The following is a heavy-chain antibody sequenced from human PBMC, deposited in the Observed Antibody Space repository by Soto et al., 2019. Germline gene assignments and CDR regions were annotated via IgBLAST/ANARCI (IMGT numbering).Heavy chain of an antibody. CDR2: IYNSGST. J-gene: IGHJ4*02. V-gene: IGHV4-31*03. CDR3: ARGHCQGYSYGCFAY. CDR1: GCSISSGGYH. D-gene: IGHD5-18*01. Sequence: QVQLQESGPGLVKPSQTLSLTCTVSGCSISSGGYHWSWILQHPGKGLEWSGYIYNSGSTYYNPSLTSRVAISGDTSKNQFSLKRRSVTAADTAVYYGARGHCQGYSYGCFAYWGQGTPVTVST.